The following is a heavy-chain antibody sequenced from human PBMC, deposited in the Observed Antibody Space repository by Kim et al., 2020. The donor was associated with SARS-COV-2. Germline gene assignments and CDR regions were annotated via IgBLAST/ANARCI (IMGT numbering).Heavy chain of an antibody. CDR2: TI. CDR3: VRVRMRGAFDI. V-gene: IGHV3-48*02. D-gene: IGHD2-8*01. J-gene: IGHJ3*02. Sequence: TISYANSVKGRLTISVDNAKNSLYLQRNSLRDEDSALYYCVRVRMRGAFDIWGQGTMVTVSS.